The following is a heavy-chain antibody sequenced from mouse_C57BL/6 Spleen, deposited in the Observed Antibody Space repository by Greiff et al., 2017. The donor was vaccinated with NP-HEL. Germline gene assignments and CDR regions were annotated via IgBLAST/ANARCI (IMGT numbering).Heavy chain of an antibody. J-gene: IGHJ2*01. Sequence: EVQLQQSGPELVKPGASVKISCKASGYTFTDYYMNWVKQSHGKSLEWIGDINPNNGGTSYNQKFKGKATLTVDKSSSTAYMELRSLTSEDSVVYYCARSGYYDYDVGYYFDYWGQGTTLTVSS. V-gene: IGHV1-26*01. CDR2: INPNNGGT. D-gene: IGHD2-4*01. CDR1: GYTFTDYY. CDR3: ARSGYYDYDVGYYFDY.